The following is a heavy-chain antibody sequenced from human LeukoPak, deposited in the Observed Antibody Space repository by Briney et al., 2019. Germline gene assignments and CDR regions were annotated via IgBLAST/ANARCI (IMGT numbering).Heavy chain of an antibody. D-gene: IGHD5-12*01. CDR2: INHSGST. CDR3: AMEKWLRPIDY. J-gene: IGHJ4*02. CDR1: GGSFSGYY. V-gene: IGHV4-34*01. Sequence: SETLSLTCAVYGGSFSGYYWSWVRQPPGKGLEWIGEINHSGSTNYNPSLTSRVTISVDTSKNQCSLKLSAVTAADTAVYYCAMEKWLRPIDYWGQGTLVTVSS.